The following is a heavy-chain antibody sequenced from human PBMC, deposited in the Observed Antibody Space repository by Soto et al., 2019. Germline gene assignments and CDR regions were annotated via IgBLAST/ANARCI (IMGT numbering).Heavy chain of an antibody. CDR3: ARGVRDGYNLPPTNPPDY. V-gene: IGHV4-59*01. Sequence: SETLSLTCTVSGGSISSYYWNWIRQPPGKGLEWIGYIYYSGSTNYSPSLNSRVTISVDTSKNQFSLKLRSVTAADTAVYYCARGVRDGYNLPPTNPPDYWGQGTLVTVSS. CDR1: GGSISSYY. J-gene: IGHJ4*02. CDR2: IYYSGST. D-gene: IGHD5-12*01.